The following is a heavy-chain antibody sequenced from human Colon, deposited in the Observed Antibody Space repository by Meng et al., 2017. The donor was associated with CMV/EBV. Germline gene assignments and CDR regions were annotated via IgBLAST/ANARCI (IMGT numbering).Heavy chain of an antibody. Sequence: QITLKESGPTLVKPTQTLTLTCTFSGFSLRTPEVGVHWIRQPPGKALEWLALIYWDDDNQFRPSLKNRITITKDTSKNQVVLTMTNMDPVDTATYYCAHGRGWLTDYWGQGTLVTVFS. CDR2: IYWDDDN. CDR3: AHGRGWLTDY. J-gene: IGHJ4*02. D-gene: IGHD6-19*01. CDR1: GFSLRTPEVG. V-gene: IGHV2-5*02.